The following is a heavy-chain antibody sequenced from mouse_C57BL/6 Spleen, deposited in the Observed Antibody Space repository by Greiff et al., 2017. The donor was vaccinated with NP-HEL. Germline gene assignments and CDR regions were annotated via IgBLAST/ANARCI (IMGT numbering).Heavy chain of an antibody. D-gene: IGHD2-2*01. Sequence: QVQLQQPGAELVKPGASVKMSCKASGYTFTSYWITWVKQRPGQGLEWIGDIYPGSGSTNYNEKFKSKATLTVDTSSSTAYMQLSSLTSEDSAVYDGARDDPWLYYFDYWGQGTTLTVSS. CDR3: ARDDPWLYYFDY. V-gene: IGHV1-55*01. CDR1: GYTFTSYW. J-gene: IGHJ2*01. CDR2: IYPGSGST.